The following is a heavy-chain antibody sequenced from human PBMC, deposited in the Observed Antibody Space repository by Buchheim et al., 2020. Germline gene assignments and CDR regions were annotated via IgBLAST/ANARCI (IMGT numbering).Heavy chain of an antibody. D-gene: IGHD3-9*01. Sequence: EVQLVESGGGLVQPGGSLRLSCAATGFSFTNYWITWVRQAPGKGLEWVATIKEDGSENYYVDSVKGRFTISRDNAKNSLYLQMNSLRDEDTAVYYCARDPLRRYDYWGQGTL. CDR2: IKEDGSEN. CDR1: GFSFTNYW. V-gene: IGHV3-7*01. CDR3: ARDPLRRYDY. J-gene: IGHJ4*02.